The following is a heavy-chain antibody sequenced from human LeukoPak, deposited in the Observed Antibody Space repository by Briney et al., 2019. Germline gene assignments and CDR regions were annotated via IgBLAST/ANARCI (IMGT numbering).Heavy chain of an antibody. CDR3: ARDPYWSGNYTGIRYYYYYMDV. CDR1: GGTFSSYT. V-gene: IGHV1-18*01. Sequence: ASVKVSCKASGGTFSSYTISWVRQAPGQGLEWMGWISGHNGNTNYAQKFQGRVTMTTDTSTSTAYMELRSLRSDDTAVYYCARDPYWSGNYTGIRYYYYYMDVWGKGTTVTVSS. CDR2: ISGHNGNT. D-gene: IGHD3-3*01. J-gene: IGHJ6*03.